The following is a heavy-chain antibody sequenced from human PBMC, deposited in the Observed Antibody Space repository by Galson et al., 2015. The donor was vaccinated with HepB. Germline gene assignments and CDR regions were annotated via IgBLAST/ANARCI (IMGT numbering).Heavy chain of an antibody. V-gene: IGHV1-2*04. D-gene: IGHD2-15*01. J-gene: IGHJ5*02. CDR1: GYTFTGYY. CDR3: ARDFRYCSGGSCYSRWFDP. Sequence: SVKVSCKASGYTFTGYYMHWVRQAPGQGLEWMGWINPNSGGTNYAQKFQGWVTMTRDTSISTAYMELGRLRSDDTAVYYCARDFRYCSGGSCYSRWFDPWGQGTLVTVSS. CDR2: INPNSGGT.